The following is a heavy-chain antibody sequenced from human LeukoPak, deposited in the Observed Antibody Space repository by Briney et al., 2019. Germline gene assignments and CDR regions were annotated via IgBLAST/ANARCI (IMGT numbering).Heavy chain of an antibody. V-gene: IGHV4-4*09. CDR3: ARHGYDFWKSYYYYYMDV. D-gene: IGHD3-3*01. CDR1: GGSISSYY. Sequence: PSETLSLTCTVSGGSISSYYWSWLRQPPGKGLEWIGYIYTSGSTNYNPSLKSRVTISVDTSKNQFSLKLSSVTAADTAVYYCARHGYDFWKSYYYYYMDVWGKRATVTVSS. CDR2: IYTSGST. J-gene: IGHJ6*03.